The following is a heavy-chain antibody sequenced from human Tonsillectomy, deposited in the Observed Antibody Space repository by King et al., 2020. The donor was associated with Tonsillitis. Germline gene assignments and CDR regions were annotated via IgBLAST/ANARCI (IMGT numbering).Heavy chain of an antibody. CDR3: AKDEWDSSSS. D-gene: IGHD6-13*01. J-gene: IGHJ4*02. Sequence: VQLVESGGGLVQPGGSLRLSCAASGFTFSYYAMSWVRQAPGKGLEWVSAISGSGGSTYYADSVKGRFTISRDNPRNTLFLQMNSLRAEDTAVYYCAKDEWDSSSSWGQGTLVTVSS. V-gene: IGHV3-23*04. CDR1: GFTFSYYA. CDR2: ISGSGGST.